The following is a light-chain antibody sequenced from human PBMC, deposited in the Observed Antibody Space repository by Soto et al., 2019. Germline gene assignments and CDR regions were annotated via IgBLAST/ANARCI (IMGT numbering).Light chain of an antibody. Sequence: EVVMTQSPLPLPVTLGQPASISCRSSQSLAYIDGNTYLTWFHQRPGQSPRRLIYYVSNRDSGVPGGFSGGGSGADFTLKISRVEAEDAGIYYCMQSTHWPPYSFGQGTKLEIK. CDR2: YVS. CDR1: QSLAYIDGNTY. CDR3: MQSTHWPPYS. J-gene: IGKJ2*03. V-gene: IGKV2-30*01.